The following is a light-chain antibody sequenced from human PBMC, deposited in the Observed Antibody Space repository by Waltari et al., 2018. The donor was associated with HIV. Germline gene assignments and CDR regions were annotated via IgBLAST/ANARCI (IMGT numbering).Light chain of an antibody. CDR1: RTNLGSNY. CDR3: ATWDGRLSGVV. CDR2: RNN. Sequence: QSVLTHPPSASGNPGQRVTISCSGCRTNLGSNYVYWYQQLPGTTPKLLIYRNNQRPSGVPDRFSGSKSGTSASLAISGLRSEDEADYYCATWDGRLSGVVFGGGTKLTVL. V-gene: IGLV1-47*01. J-gene: IGLJ2*01.